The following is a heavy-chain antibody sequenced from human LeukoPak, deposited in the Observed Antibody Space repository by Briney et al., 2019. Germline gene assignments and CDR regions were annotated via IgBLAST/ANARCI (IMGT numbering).Heavy chain of an antibody. CDR2: IYTSGST. Sequence: SETLSLTCTVSGGSISSYYWSWIRQSAGKGLEWIGRIYTSGSTNFNPSLKSRVTISVDTSKNQFSLKLSSVTAADTAVYYCARDVRYYDILTGNYGARWFDPWGQGTLVTVSS. V-gene: IGHV4-4*07. CDR1: GGSISSYY. J-gene: IGHJ5*02. CDR3: ARDVRYYDILTGNYGARWFDP. D-gene: IGHD3-9*01.